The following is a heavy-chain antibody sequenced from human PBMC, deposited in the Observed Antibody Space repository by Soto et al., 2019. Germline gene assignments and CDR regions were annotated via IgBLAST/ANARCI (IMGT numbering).Heavy chain of an antibody. V-gene: IGHV3-43*01. D-gene: IGHD5-18*01. CDR1: GFTFDDYT. CDR3: AKDTRYSYGYRPEYYFDY. CDR2: ISWDGGST. J-gene: IGHJ4*02. Sequence: GGSLRLSCAASGFTFDDYTMHWVRQAPGKGLEWVSLISWDGGSTYYADYVKGRITISRDNSKNSLYLQMNSLRTEVTALYYCAKDTRYSYGYRPEYYFDYWGQGTLVTVSS.